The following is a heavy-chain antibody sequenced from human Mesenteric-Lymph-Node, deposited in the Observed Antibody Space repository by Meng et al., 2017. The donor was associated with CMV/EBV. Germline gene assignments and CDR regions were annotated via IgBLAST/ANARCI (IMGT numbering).Heavy chain of an antibody. CDR3: ARASIFGVDHFDY. D-gene: IGHD3-3*01. J-gene: IGHJ4*02. V-gene: IGHV4-38-2*02. CDR1: GYSISSGYY. Sequence: SETLSLTCTVSGYSISSGYYWGWIRQPPGKGLEWIGSIYHSGSTYYNPSLKSRVTISVDTSKNQFSLKLSSVTAADTAVYYCARASIFGVDHFDYWGQGTLVTVSS. CDR2: IYHSGST.